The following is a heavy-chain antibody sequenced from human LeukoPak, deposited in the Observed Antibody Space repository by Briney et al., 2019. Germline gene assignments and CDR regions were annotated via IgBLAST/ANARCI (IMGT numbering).Heavy chain of an antibody. CDR3: ARYSVGTTFYY. D-gene: IGHD2/OR15-2a*01. V-gene: IGHV1-18*04. J-gene: IGHJ4*02. Sequence: GASVKVSCKASGYTFTGYYMHWVRQAPGQGLEWMGWISAYNGNTNYAQKLQGRVTMTTDTSTSTAYMELRSLRSDDTAVYYCARYSVGTTFYYWGQGTLVTVSS. CDR2: ISAYNGNT. CDR1: GYTFTGYY.